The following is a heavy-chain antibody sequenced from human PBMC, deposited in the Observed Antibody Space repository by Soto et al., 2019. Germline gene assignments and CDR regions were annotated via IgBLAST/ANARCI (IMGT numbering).Heavy chain of an antibody. J-gene: IGHJ4*02. CDR3: ASQDCGGDCYSGAPGSFDY. Sequence: SVKVSCKASGGTFSSYAISWVRQAPGRGLEWMGGIIPIFGTANYAQKFQGRVTITADESTSTAYMELSSLRSEDTAVYYCASQDCGGDCYSGAPGSFDYWGQGTLVTVSS. V-gene: IGHV1-69*13. CDR2: IIPIFGTA. CDR1: GGTFSSYA. D-gene: IGHD2-21*02.